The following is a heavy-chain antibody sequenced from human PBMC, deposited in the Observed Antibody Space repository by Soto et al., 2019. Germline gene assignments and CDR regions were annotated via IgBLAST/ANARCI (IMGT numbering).Heavy chain of an antibody. CDR3: ASNLYYDSTPGLYYFDY. V-gene: IGHV4-30-4*01. J-gene: IGHJ4*02. CDR2: IYYSGST. Sequence: SETLSLTCTVSGGSISSGDYYWSWIRQPPGKGLEWIGYIYYSGSTYYNPSLKSRVTISVDTSKNQFSLKLSSVTAADTAVYYCASNLYYDSTPGLYYFDYWGQGTLVTVSS. D-gene: IGHD3-22*01. CDR1: GGSISSGDYY.